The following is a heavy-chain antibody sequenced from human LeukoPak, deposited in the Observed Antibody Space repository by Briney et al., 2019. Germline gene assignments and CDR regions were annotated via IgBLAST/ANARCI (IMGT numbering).Heavy chain of an antibody. CDR2: IIPIFGTA. Sequence: SVKVSCKASGGTFSSYAISWVRQAPGQGLEWMGGIIPIFGTANYAQKFQGRVTITADESTSTAYMELSSLRSEDTAVYYCARIVVVAVQYYYVMDVWGQGTTVTVSS. V-gene: IGHV1-69*13. CDR3: ARIVVVAVQYYYVMDV. CDR1: GGTFSSYA. D-gene: IGHD2-15*01. J-gene: IGHJ6*02.